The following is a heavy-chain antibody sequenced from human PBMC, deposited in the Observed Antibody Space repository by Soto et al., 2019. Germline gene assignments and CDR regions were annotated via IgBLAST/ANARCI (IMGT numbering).Heavy chain of an antibody. CDR3: AREKGYIYGPKTFDH. V-gene: IGHV4-30-4*01. CDR1: GASISSGDYF. CDR2: IYDSGSS. D-gene: IGHD5-18*01. J-gene: IGHJ4*02. Sequence: SETLSLTCTVSGASISSGDYFWSWIRQSPGKGLEWIGYIYDSGSSYYNPSLKSRVTKSVDTSKNQFSLKLRSVTAADTAVYYCAREKGYIYGPKTFDHWGQGTLVTVSS.